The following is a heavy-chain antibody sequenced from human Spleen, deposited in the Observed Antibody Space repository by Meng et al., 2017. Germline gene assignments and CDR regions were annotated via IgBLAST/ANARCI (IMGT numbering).Heavy chain of an antibody. D-gene: IGHD3-3*01. CDR3: VYFWSGYFT. J-gene: IGHJ5*02. V-gene: IGHV4-34*01. CDR1: GGSFSAYY. CDR2: INHSGST. Sequence: QVQLQQWGAGLLKSSETLSLTCAVFGGSFSAYYWSWIRQPPGKGLEWIGEINHSGSTNYNPSLKGRLTISVDTSKNQISLRLTSVIAADTAVYYCVYFWSGYFTSGQGTLVTVSS.